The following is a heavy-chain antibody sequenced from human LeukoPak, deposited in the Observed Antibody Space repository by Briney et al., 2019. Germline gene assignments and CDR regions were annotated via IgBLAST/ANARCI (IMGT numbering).Heavy chain of an antibody. CDR1: GFTVNTNY. Sequence: GGSLRLSCAASGFTVNTNYMSWVRQAPGKGLEWVSIMHSVGTTYYADSVKGRFTFSRDNSENTLYLQMNNLRAEDTAVYYCARDGSSGRGYYYYYGMDVWGEGTTVTVSS. CDR3: ARDGSSGRGYYYYYGMDV. CDR2: MHSVGTT. J-gene: IGHJ6*04. V-gene: IGHV3-53*01. D-gene: IGHD1-26*01.